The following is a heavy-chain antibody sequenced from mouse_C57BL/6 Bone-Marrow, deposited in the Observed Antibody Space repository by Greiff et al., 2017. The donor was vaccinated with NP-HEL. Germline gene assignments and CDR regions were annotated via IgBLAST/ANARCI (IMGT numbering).Heavy chain of an antibody. CDR1: GYTFTDYN. D-gene: IGHD2-5*01. CDR3: ARKGYSNYAYYFDY. CDR2: INPNNGGT. V-gene: IGHV1-18*01. Sequence: EVQLQQSGPELVKPGASVKIPCKASGYTFTDYNMDWVKQSHGQSLEWIGDINPNNGGTIYNQKFKGKATLTVDKSSSTAYMELRSLTSEDTAVYYCARKGYSNYAYYFDYWGQGTTLTVSS. J-gene: IGHJ2*01.